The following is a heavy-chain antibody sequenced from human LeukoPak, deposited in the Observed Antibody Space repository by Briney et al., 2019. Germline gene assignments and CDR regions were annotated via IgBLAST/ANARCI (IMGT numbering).Heavy chain of an antibody. CDR2: ISAYNGNT. J-gene: IGHJ4*02. CDR1: GGTFSSYG. D-gene: IGHD2-2*02. V-gene: IGHV1-18*01. Sequence: ASVKVSCKASGGTFSSYGISWVRQAPGQGLEWMGWISAYNGNTNYAQKLQGRVTMTTDTSTSTAYMELRSLRSDDTAVYYCARDIVVVPAAIFGYWGQGTPVTVSS. CDR3: ARDIVVVPAAIFGY.